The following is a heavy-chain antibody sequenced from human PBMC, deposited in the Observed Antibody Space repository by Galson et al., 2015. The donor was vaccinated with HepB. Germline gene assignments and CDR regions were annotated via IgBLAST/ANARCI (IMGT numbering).Heavy chain of an antibody. J-gene: IGHJ5*02. D-gene: IGHD6-19*01. CDR1: GYTVTAYY. CDR3: ARGLSVESGPSGWYGGWIDP. CDR2: INTNSGGT. Sequence: SVKVSCKASGYTVTAYYMHWVRQAPGQGLQWMGWINTNSGGTHYAQKFQGRVTVTWDTSISTAYMELSRLRSDDTAMHYCARGLSVESGPSGWYGGWIDPWGQGTLVTVSS. V-gene: IGHV1-2*02.